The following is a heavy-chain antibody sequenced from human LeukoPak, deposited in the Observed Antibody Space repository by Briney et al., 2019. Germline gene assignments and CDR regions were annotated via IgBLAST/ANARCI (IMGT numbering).Heavy chain of an antibody. Sequence: GGSLRLSCAASGFTFSSYAMSWVRQAPGKGLEWVSAISGSGGSTYYADSVKGRFTISRDNSKNTLYLQMNSLRAEDTAVYYCAKDGYYYDSSGYYYPKYFQHWGQGTLVTVSS. D-gene: IGHD3-22*01. V-gene: IGHV3-23*01. CDR3: AKDGYYYDSSGYYYPKYFQH. J-gene: IGHJ1*01. CDR2: ISGSGGST. CDR1: GFTFSSYA.